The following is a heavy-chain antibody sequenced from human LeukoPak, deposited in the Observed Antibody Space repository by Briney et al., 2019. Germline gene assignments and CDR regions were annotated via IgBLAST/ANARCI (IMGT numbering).Heavy chain of an antibody. J-gene: IGHJ4*02. CDR1: GFTFSSYA. Sequence: GGSLRLSCAASGFTFSSYAMSWVRQAPGKGLEWVSAISGSGGSTYYADSVKGRFTISRDNSKNTLYLQMNRLRAEDTAVYYCAKGSGAGDYFDYWGQGTLVTVSS. CDR3: AKGSGAGDYFDY. D-gene: IGHD3-10*01. V-gene: IGHV3-23*01. CDR2: ISGSGGST.